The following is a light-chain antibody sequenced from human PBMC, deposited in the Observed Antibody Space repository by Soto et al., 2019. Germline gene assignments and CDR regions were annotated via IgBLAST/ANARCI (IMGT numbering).Light chain of an antibody. CDR3: QQYYSYPRN. J-gene: IGKJ5*01. V-gene: IGKV1-16*01. CDR1: QRVSSY. CDR2: SAS. Sequence: DIQMTQSPSSLSASVGDRVTMICRASQRVSSYLAWFQQKPGKAPKSLIYSASVLQGGVPSRFSGSSSGNDFTLTISSGQPEDFGTYYCQQYYSYPRNFGQGTRLEIK.